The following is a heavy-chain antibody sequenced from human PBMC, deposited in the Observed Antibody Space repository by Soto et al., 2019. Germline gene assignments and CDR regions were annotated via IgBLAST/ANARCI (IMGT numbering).Heavy chain of an antibody. D-gene: IGHD5-18*01. Sequence: QVQLVQSGAEVKKPESSVKVSCKAPGGTFSTYAISWVRQAPGQGLEWMGGIIPMFGTAHYAQRFQDRVTITADESTNTVSMALSSLRSEDTAVYFCASGIQLWLRRINNGYSGWGQGTLVTVSS. J-gene: IGHJ4*02. CDR2: IIPMFGTA. CDR3: ASGIQLWLRRINNGYSG. CDR1: GGTFSTYA. V-gene: IGHV1-69*12.